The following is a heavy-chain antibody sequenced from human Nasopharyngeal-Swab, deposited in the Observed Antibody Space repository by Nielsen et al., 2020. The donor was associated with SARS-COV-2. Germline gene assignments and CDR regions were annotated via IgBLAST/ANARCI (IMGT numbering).Heavy chain of an antibody. CDR2: IKQDGSEK. CDR1: GFTFSSYW. Sequence: GGSLRLSCAASGFTFSSYWMSCVRQAPGKGLEWVANIKQDGSEKYYEDSVKGRFTISRDNAKNSLYLQRNSLRAEDTAVYYCARDSRGYSYGYIYLDYWGQGTLVTVSS. V-gene: IGHV3-7*03. J-gene: IGHJ4*02. CDR3: ARDSRGYSYGYIYLDY. D-gene: IGHD5-18*01.